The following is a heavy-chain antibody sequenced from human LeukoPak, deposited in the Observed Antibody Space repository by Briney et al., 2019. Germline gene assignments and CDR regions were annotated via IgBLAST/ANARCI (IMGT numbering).Heavy chain of an antibody. J-gene: IGHJ5*02. Sequence: ASVKVSCKASGYTFTSYGISWVRQAPGQGLEWMGWISAYNGNTNYAQKLQGRVTMTTDTSTSTAYMELRSLRSDDTAVYYCARDGPIAARPSVGVDWFDPWGQGTLVTVSS. D-gene: IGHD6-6*01. CDR2: ISAYNGNT. V-gene: IGHV1-18*01. CDR3: ARDGPIAARPSVGVDWFDP. CDR1: GYTFTSYG.